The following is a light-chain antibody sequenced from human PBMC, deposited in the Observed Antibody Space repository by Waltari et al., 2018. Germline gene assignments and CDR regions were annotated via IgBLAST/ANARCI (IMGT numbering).Light chain of an antibody. CDR3: QQYNTWPS. V-gene: IGKV3-15*01. CDR2: AAS. Sequence: EIVMTQSPATLSVSPGERATLSCRASQNISTHLVWYQHNPGQAPRLLSYAASTRATGTPARFSGHGSGTEFTLTISSLQSEDFALYYCQQYNTWPSFGPGTKVDIK. J-gene: IGKJ3*01. CDR1: QNISTH.